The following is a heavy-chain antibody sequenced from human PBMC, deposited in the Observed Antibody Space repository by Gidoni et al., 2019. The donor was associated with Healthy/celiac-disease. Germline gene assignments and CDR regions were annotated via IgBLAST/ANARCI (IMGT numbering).Heavy chain of an antibody. Sequence: EVQLVESGGGLVQPGGSLRLSGAASGLPFSSYSMNWVRQAPGKGLEWVSYISSSSSTIYYADSVKGRFTISRDNAKNSLYLQMNSLRDEDTAVYYCARDRGGGYSGYECNYWGQGTLVTVSS. D-gene: IGHD5-12*01. CDR2: ISSSSSTI. V-gene: IGHV3-48*02. CDR3: ARDRGGGYSGYECNY. J-gene: IGHJ4*02. CDR1: GLPFSSYS.